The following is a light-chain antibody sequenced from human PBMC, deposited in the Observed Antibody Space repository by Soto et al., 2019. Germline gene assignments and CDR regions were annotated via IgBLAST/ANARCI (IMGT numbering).Light chain of an antibody. V-gene: IGLV2-14*01. J-gene: IGLJ2*01. CDR1: SSDVGGYNY. CDR2: DVS. Sequence: QSALTEPASVSGSPGQSITISCTGTSSDVGGYNYVSWYQQHPGKAPKLMIYDVSNRPSGVSSRFSGSKSGNTASLTISGLQAEHVSDYYCSSYTRSNTLHVLFGGGTKLTVL. CDR3: SSYTRSNTLHVL.